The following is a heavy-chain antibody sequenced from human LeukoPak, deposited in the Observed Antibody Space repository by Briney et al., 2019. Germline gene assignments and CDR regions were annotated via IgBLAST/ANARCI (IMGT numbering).Heavy chain of an antibody. CDR3: AKRHIVVVTAIDAFDI. D-gene: IGHD2-21*02. J-gene: IGHJ3*02. CDR2: ISGSGGST. Sequence: PGGSLRLSCAASGFTFSSYAMSWVRQAPGKGLEWVSAISGSGGSTYYADSVKGRFTISRDNSKNTLYLQMNSLRAEDTAVYYCAKRHIVVVTAIDAFDIWGQGTMVTVSS. CDR1: GFTFSSYA. V-gene: IGHV3-23*01.